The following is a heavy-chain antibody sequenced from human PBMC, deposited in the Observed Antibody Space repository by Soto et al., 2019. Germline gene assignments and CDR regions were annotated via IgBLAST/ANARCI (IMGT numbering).Heavy chain of an antibody. Sequence: EASVKVSCKASGYTFTSYYMHWVRQAPGQGLEWMGIINPSGGSTSYAQKFQGRVTMTRDTSTSTVYMELSSLRSEDTAVYYCARELDDYGDYVAFDIWGQGTMVTVSS. V-gene: IGHV1-46*03. D-gene: IGHD4-17*01. CDR3: ARELDDYGDYVAFDI. J-gene: IGHJ3*02. CDR1: GYTFTSYY. CDR2: INPSGGST.